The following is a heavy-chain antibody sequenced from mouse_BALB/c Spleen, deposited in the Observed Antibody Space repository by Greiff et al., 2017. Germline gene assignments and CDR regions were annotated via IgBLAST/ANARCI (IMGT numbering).Heavy chain of an antibody. CDR3: ARGNYYGSSPTAY. Sequence: VQLQQSGPELVKPGASVKMSCKASGYTFTSYVMHWVKQKPGQGLEWIGYINPYNDGTKYNEKFKGKATLTSDKSSSTAYMELSSLTSEDSAVYYCARGNYYGSSPTAYWGQGTLVTVSA. CDR2: INPYNDGT. D-gene: IGHD1-1*01. CDR1: GYTFTSYV. V-gene: IGHV1-14*01. J-gene: IGHJ3*01.